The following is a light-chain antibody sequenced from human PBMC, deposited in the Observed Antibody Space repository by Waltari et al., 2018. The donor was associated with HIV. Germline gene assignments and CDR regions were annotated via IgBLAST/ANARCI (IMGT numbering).Light chain of an antibody. V-gene: IGLV1-44*01. CDR3: AAWDDSLNGLV. CDR1: SSNIGSNT. Sequence: QSVLTQPPSASGTPGQRVTISCSGSSSNIGSNTVNWYQQLPGTAPKLLIYSNKKRPSGVPDRVSGYKSGTSASLAISGLQSEDEADYYCAAWDDSLNGLVFGGGTKLTVL. CDR2: SNK. J-gene: IGLJ3*02.